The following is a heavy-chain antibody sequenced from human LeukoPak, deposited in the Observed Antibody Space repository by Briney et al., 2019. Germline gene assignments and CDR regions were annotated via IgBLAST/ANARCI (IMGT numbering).Heavy chain of an antibody. CDR3: ARGHGDHEVYFDY. CDR1: GGTFSSYA. D-gene: IGHD4-17*01. V-gene: IGHV1-69*05. Sequence: SVKVSCKASGGTFSSYAISRVRQAPGQGREWMGRIIPIFGTANYAQKFQGGVTITTDESTSTAYMELSSLRSEDTAVYYCARGHGDHEVYFDYWGQGTLVTVSS. J-gene: IGHJ4*02. CDR2: IIPIFGTA.